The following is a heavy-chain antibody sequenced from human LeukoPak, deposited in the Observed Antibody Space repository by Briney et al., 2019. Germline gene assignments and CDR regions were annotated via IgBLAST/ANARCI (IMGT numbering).Heavy chain of an antibody. J-gene: IGHJ4*02. CDR3: ATGPHSSGWYGRY. CDR1: GGTFSSYA. V-gene: IGHV1-24*01. CDR2: FDPEDGET. D-gene: IGHD6-19*01. Sequence: ASVKVSCKASGGTFSSYAISWVRQAPGQGLEWMGGFDPEDGETIYAQKFQGRVTMTEDTSTDTAYMELSSLRSEDTAVYYCATGPHSSGWYGRYWGQGTLVTVSS.